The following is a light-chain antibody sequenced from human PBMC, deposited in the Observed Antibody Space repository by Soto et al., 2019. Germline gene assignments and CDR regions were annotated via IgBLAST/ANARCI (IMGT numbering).Light chain of an antibody. CDR3: QQYNNWPF. J-gene: IGKJ3*01. V-gene: IGKV3-15*01. CDR1: QSVSSN. Sequence: EIVMTQSPATLSVSPGERATLSCRASQSVSSNLAWYQQKPGQAPRLLISGASTRATGIPARFSGSGSGTEFTLTSSSLQSEDLAGYYCQQYNNWPFFGPGTKVDIK. CDR2: GAS.